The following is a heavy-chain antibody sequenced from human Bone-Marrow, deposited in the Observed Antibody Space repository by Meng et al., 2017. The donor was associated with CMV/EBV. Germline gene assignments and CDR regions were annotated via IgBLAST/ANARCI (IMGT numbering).Heavy chain of an antibody. V-gene: IGHV3-30*02. Sequence: GESLKISCAASGFTFRNYGMHWVRQAPGKGLEWVAFIRFDGSNKYYADSVKGRFTISRDNSKNTLYLQMNSPRAEDTAVYYCAKDLDFWGGASYWGQGTLVTVSS. J-gene: IGHJ4*02. CDR3: AKDLDFWGGASY. CDR2: IRFDGSNK. CDR1: GFTFRNYG. D-gene: IGHD3-3*01.